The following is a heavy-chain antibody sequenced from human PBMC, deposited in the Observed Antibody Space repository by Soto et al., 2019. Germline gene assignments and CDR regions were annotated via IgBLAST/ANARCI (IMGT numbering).Heavy chain of an antibody. CDR1: GFTFSSYW. Sequence: GGSLRLSCAASGFTFSSYWMSWVRQAQGKGLEWVANIKQDGSEKYYVDSVKGRFTISRDNAKNSLYLQMNSLRAEDTAVYYSAREGFRRVMSYSVLAVWGHGTTVPVS. CDR3: AREGFRRVMSYSVLAV. J-gene: IGHJ6*02. CDR2: IKQDGSEK. V-gene: IGHV3-7*04. D-gene: IGHD3-10*01.